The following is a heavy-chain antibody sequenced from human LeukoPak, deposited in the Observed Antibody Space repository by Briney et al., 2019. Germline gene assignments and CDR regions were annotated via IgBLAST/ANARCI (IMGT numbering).Heavy chain of an antibody. D-gene: IGHD3-16*01. Sequence: GASVKVSCKASGGTFSSYAISWVRQAPGQGLEWMGGIIPIFGTANYAQKFQGRVTITADESTSTAYMELSSLRSEDTAVYYCASYVKNWFDPWGQGTLVTVSS. CDR3: ASYVKNWFDP. V-gene: IGHV1-69*13. CDR1: GGTFSSYA. J-gene: IGHJ5*02. CDR2: IIPIFGTA.